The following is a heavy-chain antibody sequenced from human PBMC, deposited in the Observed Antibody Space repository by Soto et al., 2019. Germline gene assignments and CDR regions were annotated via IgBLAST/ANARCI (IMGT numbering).Heavy chain of an antibody. Sequence: GASVKVSCKASGYTFTSYAMHWVRQAPGQRLEWMGWINAGNGNTKYSQKFQGRVTITRDTSASTAYMELSSLRSEDTAVYYCAREIVVVPAAMGSYYYGMDVWGQGTTVTVSS. D-gene: IGHD2-2*01. CDR1: GYTFTSYA. J-gene: IGHJ6*02. V-gene: IGHV1-3*01. CDR3: AREIVVVPAAMGSYYYGMDV. CDR2: INAGNGNT.